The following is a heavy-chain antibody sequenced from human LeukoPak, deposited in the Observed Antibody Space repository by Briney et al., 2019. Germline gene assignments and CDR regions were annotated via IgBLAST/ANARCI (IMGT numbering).Heavy chain of an antibody. CDR3: ARDKLLWFGETWHAFDI. J-gene: IGHJ3*02. Sequence: ASVKVSCKASVYTFTSYYMHWVRQAPGQGLEWMGIINPSGSSTSYAQKFHGRVTMTRDTSTSTVYMELSSLRSEDTAVYYCARDKLLWFGETWHAFDIWGRGTMVTVSS. CDR2: INPSGSST. V-gene: IGHV1-46*01. CDR1: VYTFTSYY. D-gene: IGHD3-10*01.